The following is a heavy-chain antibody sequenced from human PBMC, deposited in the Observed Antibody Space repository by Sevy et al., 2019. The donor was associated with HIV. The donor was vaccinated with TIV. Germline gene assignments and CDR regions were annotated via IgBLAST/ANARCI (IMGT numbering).Heavy chain of an antibody. CDR2: TYYRSKWYN. CDR3: ARATLRFFRNSFYYYYGMDV. V-gene: IGHV6-1*01. CDR1: GDSVSSNSAA. Sequence: QSLTLSLTCAISGDSVSSNSAAWNWIRQSPSRGLEWLGRTYYRSKWYNDYAVSVKSRITINPDTSKNQFSLQLNSVTPEDTAVYYCARATLRFFRNSFYYYYGMDVWGQGTTVTVSS. D-gene: IGHD3-3*01. J-gene: IGHJ6*02.